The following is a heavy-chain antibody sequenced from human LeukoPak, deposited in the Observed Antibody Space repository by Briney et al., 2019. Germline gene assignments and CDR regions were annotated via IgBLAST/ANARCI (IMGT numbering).Heavy chain of an antibody. J-gene: IGHJ4*02. CDR3: ARKPDYYGADY. Sequence: GGSLRLSCAASGFSFSNYWMHWVRQAPGKGLVWVSRIKGDGGSPTYADSVKGRFTISRDNAKHTLYPQMNSLRAEDTAVYYCARKPDYYGADYWGQGTLVTVSS. CDR2: IKGDGGSP. D-gene: IGHD3-10*01. CDR1: GFSFSNYW. V-gene: IGHV3-74*01.